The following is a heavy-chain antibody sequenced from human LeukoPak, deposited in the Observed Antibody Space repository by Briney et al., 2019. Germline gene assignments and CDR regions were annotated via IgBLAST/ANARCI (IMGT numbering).Heavy chain of an antibody. CDR2: INAGNGNT. D-gene: IGHD3-3*01. Sequence: ASVKVSCKASGYTFTSYAMHWVRQAPGQRLEWMGWINAGNGNTKYSQKFQGRVTMAEDTSTDTAYMELSSLRSEDTAVYYCATVGRFLEWLLSAWGQGTLVTVSS. CDR3: ATVGRFLEWLLSA. CDR1: GYTFTSYA. J-gene: IGHJ5*02. V-gene: IGHV1-3*01.